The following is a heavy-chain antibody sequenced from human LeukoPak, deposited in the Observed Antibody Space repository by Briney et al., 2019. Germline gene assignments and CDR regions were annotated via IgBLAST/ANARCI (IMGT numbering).Heavy chain of an antibody. Sequence: SGGSLRLSCAASGFTFSDYSMNWVRQAPGKGLEWVCSISSNSDDLYYVDSLRGGFTVSRDNAKSTLSLQMNSLRVEDTAVYYCARAHCSGRGCYQRYDGFDIWGQGTVVTVSS. CDR3: ARAHCSGRGCYQRYDGFDI. V-gene: IGHV3-21*01. CDR2: ISSNSDDL. D-gene: IGHD2-15*01. CDR1: GFTFSDYS. J-gene: IGHJ3*02.